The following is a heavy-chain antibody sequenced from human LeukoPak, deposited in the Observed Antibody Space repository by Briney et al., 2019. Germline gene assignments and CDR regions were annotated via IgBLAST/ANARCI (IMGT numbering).Heavy chain of an antibody. V-gene: IGHV3-23*01. D-gene: IGHD2-15*01. CDR2: FSGSDGST. CDR1: GFTFSSYA. Sequence: GGSLRLSCAASGFTFSSYAMSWVRQAPGKGLEWVSSFSGSDGSTYYADSVKGRFTISRDNSKNTLYVQKNSLRAEDTAVYYCAKARGFCSGNNCYNPFDPWGQGTLVTVSS. CDR3: AKARGFCSGNNCYNPFDP. J-gene: IGHJ5*02.